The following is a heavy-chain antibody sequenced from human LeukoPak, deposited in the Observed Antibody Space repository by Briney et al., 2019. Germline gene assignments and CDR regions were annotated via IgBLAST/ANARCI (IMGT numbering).Heavy chain of an antibody. J-gene: IGHJ3*02. CDR1: GGSISSYY. V-gene: IGHV4-59*01. CDR2: IYYSGST. CDR3: ARDLPYCGGDCCSGYDAFDI. Sequence: SETPSLTCTVSGGSISSYYWSWIRQPPGKGLEWIGYIYYSGSTNHNPSLKSRVTISVDTSKNQFSLKLSSVTAADTAVYYCARDLPYCGGDCCSGYDAFDIWGQGTMVTVSS. D-gene: IGHD2-21*01.